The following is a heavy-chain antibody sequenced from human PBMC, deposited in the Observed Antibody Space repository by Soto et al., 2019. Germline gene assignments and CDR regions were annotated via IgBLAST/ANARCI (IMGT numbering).Heavy chain of an antibody. J-gene: IGHJ4*02. D-gene: IGHD3-22*01. CDR2: ISSSSSTI. CDR3: AREPPHYYDSSGYFGEQNPVQYFDY. Sequence: EVQLVESGGGLVQPGGSLRLSCAASGFTFSSYSMNWVRQAPGKGLEWVSYISSSSSTIYYADSVKGRFTISRDNAKNSLYLQMNSLRDEDTAVYYCAREPPHYYDSSGYFGEQNPVQYFDYWGQGTLVTVSS. CDR1: GFTFSSYS. V-gene: IGHV3-48*02.